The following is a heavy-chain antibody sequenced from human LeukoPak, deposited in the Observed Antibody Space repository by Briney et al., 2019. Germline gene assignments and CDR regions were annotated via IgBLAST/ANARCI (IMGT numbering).Heavy chain of an antibody. J-gene: IGHJ4*02. Sequence: GGSLRLSCAASGFTFSSYAMHWVRQAPGKGLEWVAVISYDGSNKYYADSVKGRFTISRDNSKNTLYLQMNSLRAEDTAVYYCAKAGYYDSSASDYWGQGTLVTVSS. D-gene: IGHD3-22*01. CDR3: AKAGYYDSSASDY. CDR2: ISYDGSNK. CDR1: GFTFSSYA. V-gene: IGHV3-30*04.